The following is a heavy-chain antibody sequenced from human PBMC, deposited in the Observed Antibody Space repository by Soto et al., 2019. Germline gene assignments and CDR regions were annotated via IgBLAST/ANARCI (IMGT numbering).Heavy chain of an antibody. CDR3: ARDMGADCTNGVCYTGNWFDP. J-gene: IGHJ5*02. CDR2: IYYSGST. D-gene: IGHD2-8*01. V-gene: IGHV4-31*03. Sequence: SETLSLTCTVSGGSISSGGYYWSWIRQHPGKGLEWIGYIYYSGSTYYNPSLKSRVTISVDTSKNQFSLKLSSVTAADTAVYYCARDMGADCTNGVCYTGNWFDPWGQGTLVTVSS. CDR1: GGSISSGGYY.